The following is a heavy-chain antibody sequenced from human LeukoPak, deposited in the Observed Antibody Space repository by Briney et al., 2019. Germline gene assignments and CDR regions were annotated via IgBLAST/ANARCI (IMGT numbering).Heavy chain of an antibody. J-gene: IGHJ3*02. D-gene: IGHD6-19*01. V-gene: IGHV3-64*01. CDR2: ISSNGGST. CDR3: ARVAEQWLPAYAFDI. Sequence: GGSLRLSCAASGFTFSSYAMHWVRQAPGKGLEYVSAISSNGGSTYYANSVKGRFTISRDNSKNTLYLQMGSLRAEDMAVYYCARVAEQWLPAYAFDIWGQGTMVTVSS. CDR1: GFTFSSYA.